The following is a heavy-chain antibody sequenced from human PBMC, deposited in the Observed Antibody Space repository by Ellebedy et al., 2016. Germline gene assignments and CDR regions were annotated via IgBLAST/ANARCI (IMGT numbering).Heavy chain of an antibody. CDR3: ARGGLKSVDIVATRLDY. D-gene: IGHD5-12*01. CDR2: INPNSGGT. CDR1: GYTFTGYY. Sequence: ASVKVSXKASGYTFTGYYMHWVRQAPGQGLEWMGWINPNSGGTNYAQKFQGRVTMTRDTSISTAYMELSRLRSDDTAVYYCARGGLKSVDIVATRLDYWGQGTLVTVSS. V-gene: IGHV1-2*02. J-gene: IGHJ4*02.